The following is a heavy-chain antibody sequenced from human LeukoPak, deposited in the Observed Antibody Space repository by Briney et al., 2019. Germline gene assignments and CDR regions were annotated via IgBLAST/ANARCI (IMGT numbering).Heavy chain of an antibody. CDR2: IYSGGST. CDR1: GFTDSSNY. Sequence: GGSLRLSCAASGFTDSSNYMSWVRQAPGKGLEWVSVIYSGGSTYYADSVKGRFTISRDNSKNTLYLQMNSLRAEDTAVYYCARGGGLLRFLAVGAADPFDYWGQGTLVTVSS. V-gene: IGHV3-66*01. D-gene: IGHD3-3*01. J-gene: IGHJ4*02. CDR3: ARGGGLLRFLAVGAADPFDY.